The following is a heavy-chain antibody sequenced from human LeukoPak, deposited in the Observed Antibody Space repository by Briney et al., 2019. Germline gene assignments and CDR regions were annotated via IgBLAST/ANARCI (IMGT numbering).Heavy chain of an antibody. CDR2: INHSGST. CDR1: GGSFSGYY. CDR3: ARHEGYSSSWFFDY. Sequence: SETLSLTCAVYGGSFSGYYWSWIRQPPGKGLEWIGEINHSGSTNYNPSLKSRVTISVDTSKNQFSLKLSSVTGADTAVYYCARHEGYSSSWFFDYWGQGTLVTVSS. J-gene: IGHJ4*02. D-gene: IGHD6-13*01. V-gene: IGHV4-34*01.